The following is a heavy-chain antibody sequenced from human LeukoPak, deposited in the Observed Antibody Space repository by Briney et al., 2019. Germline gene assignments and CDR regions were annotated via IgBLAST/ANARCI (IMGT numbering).Heavy chain of an antibody. Sequence: GGSLRLSCAASGFTFSNAWMSWVRQAPGKGLEWVGRIKSKTDGGTTDYAAPVKGRFTISRDDSKNTLYLQMNSLKTEDTAVYYCTTAVGATFSLGGYYFDYWGQGTLVTVSS. V-gene: IGHV3-15*01. D-gene: IGHD1-26*01. J-gene: IGHJ4*02. CDR1: GFTFSNAW. CDR3: TTAVGATFSLGGYYFDY. CDR2: IKSKTDGGTT.